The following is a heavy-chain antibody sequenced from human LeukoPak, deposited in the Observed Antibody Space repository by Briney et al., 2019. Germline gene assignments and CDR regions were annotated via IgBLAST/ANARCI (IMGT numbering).Heavy chain of an antibody. J-gene: IGHJ1*01. Sequence: GGSLRLSCAASGFTFSSYAMSWVRQAPGKGLEWVSAISGSGGSTYYADSVKGRFTISRDNSKNTLYLQMNSLRAEDTAVYYCANEISSGWYPAEYFQHWGQGTLVTVSS. D-gene: IGHD6-19*01. CDR3: ANEISSGWYPAEYFQH. CDR2: ISGSGGST. CDR1: GFTFSSYA. V-gene: IGHV3-23*01.